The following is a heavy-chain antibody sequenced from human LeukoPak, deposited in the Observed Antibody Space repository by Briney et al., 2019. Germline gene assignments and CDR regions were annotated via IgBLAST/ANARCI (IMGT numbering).Heavy chain of an antibody. J-gene: IGHJ2*01. CDR3: ARDRGSWYFDL. CDR2: ISTSGSTT. CDR1: GFTFSSYS. V-gene: IGHV3-48*04. Sequence: PGGSLRLSCAASGFTFSSYSMNWVRQAPGKGLEWVSYISTSGSTTFYADSVKGRFTISRDNAKNSLYLQMNSLRAEDTAVYYCARDRGSWYFDLWGRGTLVTVSS. D-gene: IGHD3-10*01.